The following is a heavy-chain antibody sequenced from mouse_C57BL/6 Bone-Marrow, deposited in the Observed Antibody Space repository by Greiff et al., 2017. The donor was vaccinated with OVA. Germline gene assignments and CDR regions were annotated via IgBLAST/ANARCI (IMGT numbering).Heavy chain of an antibody. CDR2: ISYDGSN. CDR1: GYSITSGYY. J-gene: IGHJ1*03. CDR3: ARDSGYFDV. V-gene: IGHV3-6*01. D-gene: IGHD3-1*01. Sequence: EVQRVESGPGLVKPSQSLSLTCSVTGYSITSGYYWNWIRQFPGNKLEWMGYISYDGSNNYNPSLKNRISITRDTSKNQFFLKLNSVTTEDTATYYCARDSGYFDVWGTGTTVTVSS.